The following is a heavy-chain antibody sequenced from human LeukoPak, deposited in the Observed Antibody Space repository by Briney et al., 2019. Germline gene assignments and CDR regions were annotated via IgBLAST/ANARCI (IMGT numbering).Heavy chain of an antibody. J-gene: IGHJ5*02. CDR2: IYYSGST. V-gene: IGHV4-39*01. D-gene: IGHD1-1*01. CDR1: GGSISSYY. Sequence: PSETLSLTCSVSGGSISSYYWGWIRQPPGKGLEWIGSIYYSGSTYYNPSLKSRVTISVDTSKNQFSLKLSSVTAADTAVYYCARTTSPPNWFDPWGQGTLVTVSS. CDR3: ARTTSPPNWFDP.